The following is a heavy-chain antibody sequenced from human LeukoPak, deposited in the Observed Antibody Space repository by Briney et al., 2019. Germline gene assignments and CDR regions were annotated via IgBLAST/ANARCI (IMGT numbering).Heavy chain of an antibody. V-gene: IGHV4-31*03. CDR2: ISYSGNT. J-gene: IGHJ4*02. D-gene: IGHD3-10*01. Sequence: PSETLSHTCTVSGGSITSGGYFWSWIRQHPGKGLEWIGYISYSGNTYYNPSLKSRLTISVDTSKNQFSLKLSSVTAADTAVYYCARSFGESYFDYWGQGILVTVSS. CDR3: ARSFGESYFDY. CDR1: GGSITSGGYF.